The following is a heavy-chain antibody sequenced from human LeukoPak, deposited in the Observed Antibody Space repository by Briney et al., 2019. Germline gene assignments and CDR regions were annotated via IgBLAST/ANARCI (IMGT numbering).Heavy chain of an antibody. CDR1: GYKFAIYG. D-gene: IGHD5-24*01. Sequence: ASVKVSCKASGYKFAIYGVTWVRQAPGQGLEWVGWISASNGNTEYAQKFQDRVIMTTDTSTNTANMELRSLRSDDTAVYYCAREGGDGYNYWYYFDYWGQGTLVTVSS. CDR2: ISASNGNT. V-gene: IGHV1-18*01. CDR3: AREGGDGYNYWYYFDY. J-gene: IGHJ4*02.